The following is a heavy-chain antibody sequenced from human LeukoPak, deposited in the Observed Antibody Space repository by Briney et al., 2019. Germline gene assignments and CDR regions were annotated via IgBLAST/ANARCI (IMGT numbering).Heavy chain of an antibody. V-gene: IGHV1-8*01. D-gene: IGHD6-19*01. Sequence: ASVKVSCKASGYTFTSYDINWVRQATGQGLEWMGWMNPNSGNTGYAQKFQGRVTMTRNTSISTAYMELSSLRSEDTAVYYCARGWKVAVAGRRDYYYGVDVWGQGTTVTVSS. J-gene: IGHJ6*02. CDR2: MNPNSGNT. CDR1: GYTFTSYD. CDR3: ARGWKVAVAGRRDYYYGVDV.